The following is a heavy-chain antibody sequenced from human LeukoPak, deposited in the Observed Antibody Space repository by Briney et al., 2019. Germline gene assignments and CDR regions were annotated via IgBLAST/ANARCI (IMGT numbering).Heavy chain of an antibody. Sequence: ASVKVSCKASGYTFIDYYIHWVRQAPGEGLEWMGWINPNSGGTNNAQKFQGSVTMTRDTSISTAYKELTRLNSDDTAVYYCAKNMGYGDYWYFDLWGRGTLVTVSS. J-gene: IGHJ2*01. CDR1: GYTFIDYY. D-gene: IGHD4-17*01. CDR3: AKNMGYGDYWYFDL. V-gene: IGHV1-2*02. CDR2: INPNSGGT.